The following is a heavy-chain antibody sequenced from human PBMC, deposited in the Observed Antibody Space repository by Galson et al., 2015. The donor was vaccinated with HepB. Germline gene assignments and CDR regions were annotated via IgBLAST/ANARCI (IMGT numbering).Heavy chain of an antibody. D-gene: IGHD2-15*01. V-gene: IGHV4-34*01. J-gene: IGHJ6*02. CDR2: INHSGST. CDR3: ARHVGESGSYGMDV. Sequence: ETLSLTCGVYGGSFSGYYWSWIRQPPGEGLEWIGEINHSGSTNYNPSLKSRVTISVDTSKNHFSLKLRSVTAADTAVYYCARHVGESGSYGMDVWGQGTTVIVSS. CDR1: GGSFSGYY.